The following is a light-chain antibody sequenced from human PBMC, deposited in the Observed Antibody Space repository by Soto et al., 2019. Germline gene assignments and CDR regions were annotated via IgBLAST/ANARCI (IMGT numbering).Light chain of an antibody. V-gene: IGKV3-20*01. CDR1: QSFSSSF. J-gene: IGKJ1*01. CDR3: QQYDSAPNT. Sequence: EIVLTQSPGTLSLSPGERATLSCRASQSFSSSFLAWYQQKPGQAPRLLIYGASSRATGIPDRFSGRGSGTDFTLTISRLEPEDVAGYYCQQYDSAPNTCGQGTKVEIK. CDR2: GAS.